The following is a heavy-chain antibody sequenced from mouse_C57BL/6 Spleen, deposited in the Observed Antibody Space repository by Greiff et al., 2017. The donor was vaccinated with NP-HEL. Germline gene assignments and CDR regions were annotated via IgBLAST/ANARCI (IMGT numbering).Heavy chain of an antibody. CDR2: IDPSDSYT. Sequence: QVQLQQPGAELVMPGASVKLSCKASGYTFTSYWMHWVKQRPGQGLEWIGEIDPSDSYTNYNQKFKGKSTLTVDKSSSTAYMQLSSLTSEDSAVYYCARGVSGSWAMDYWGQGTSVTVSS. J-gene: IGHJ4*01. CDR1: GYTFTSYW. V-gene: IGHV1-69*01. CDR3: ARGVSGSWAMDY.